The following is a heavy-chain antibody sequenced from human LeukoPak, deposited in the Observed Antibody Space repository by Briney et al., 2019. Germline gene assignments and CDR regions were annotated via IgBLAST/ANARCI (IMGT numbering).Heavy chain of an antibody. D-gene: IGHD6-13*01. V-gene: IGHV3-33*01. Sequence: GGSLRLSCAASGFTFSSYGMHWVRQAPGKGLEWVAVIWYDGSNKFYADSVKGRFTISRDNSKNTLCLQMNSLRADDTAVYYCAGSEGSSWNEIGYWGQGTLVTVSS. J-gene: IGHJ4*02. CDR2: IWYDGSNK. CDR3: AGSEGSSWNEIGY. CDR1: GFTFSSYG.